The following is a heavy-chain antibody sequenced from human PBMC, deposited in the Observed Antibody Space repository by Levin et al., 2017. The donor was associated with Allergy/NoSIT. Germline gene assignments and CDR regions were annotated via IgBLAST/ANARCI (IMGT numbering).Heavy chain of an antibody. CDR2: ISGSGGST. V-gene: IGHV3-23*01. CDR1: GVIFSNSA. CDR3: AKAHASLIDP. D-gene: IGHD2-2*01. J-gene: IGHJ5*02. Sequence: GGSLRLSCAASGVIFSNSAMRWVRQAPGRGLEWVSAISGSGGSTYYADSVKGRFTISRDNSKNTLYLLMNSLRAEDTAVYYCAKAHASLIDPWGQGTLVTVSS.